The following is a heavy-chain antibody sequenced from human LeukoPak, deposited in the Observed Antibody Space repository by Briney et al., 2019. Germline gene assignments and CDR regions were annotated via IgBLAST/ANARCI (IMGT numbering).Heavy chain of an antibody. CDR3: AKDKVSSDLYYYYGMDV. Sequence: GGSLRLSCAASGFTFDDYAMHRVRQAPGKGLEWVSLIRGDGGSTYYADSVKGRFTISRDNSKNSLYLQMNSLRTEDTALYYCAKDKVSSDLYYYYGMDVWSQGTTVTVSS. CDR1: GFTFDDYA. D-gene: IGHD6-6*01. J-gene: IGHJ6*02. V-gene: IGHV3-43*02. CDR2: IRGDGGST.